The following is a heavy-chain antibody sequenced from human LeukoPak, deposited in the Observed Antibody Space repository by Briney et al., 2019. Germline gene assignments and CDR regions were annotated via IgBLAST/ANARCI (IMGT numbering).Heavy chain of an antibody. CDR3: ARDQGSFFSGWYFY. CDR2: ILYDGSNE. D-gene: IGHD6-19*01. Sequence: PGRSLRLSCAASGITFTTYPMHWVRQAPGKGLEWVAVILYDGSNEYYTDSVKGRFTISRDNSKNTLYLQMNSLRPEDTAVYYCARDQGSFFSGWYFYWGQGTLVTVSS. CDR1: GITFTTYP. V-gene: IGHV3-30-3*01. J-gene: IGHJ4*02.